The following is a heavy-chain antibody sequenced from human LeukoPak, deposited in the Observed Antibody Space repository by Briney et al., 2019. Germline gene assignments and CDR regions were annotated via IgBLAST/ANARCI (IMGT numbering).Heavy chain of an antibody. Sequence: SVKVSCKASGGTFSSYAISWVRQAPGQGLEWMGGIIPIFGTANYAQKFQGRVTITADESTSTAYMELSSLRSEDTAVYYCARGCTNGVCYGSFDYWGQGTLATVSS. CDR3: ARGCTNGVCYGSFDY. CDR2: IIPIFGTA. J-gene: IGHJ4*02. D-gene: IGHD2-8*01. V-gene: IGHV1-69*13. CDR1: GGTFSSYA.